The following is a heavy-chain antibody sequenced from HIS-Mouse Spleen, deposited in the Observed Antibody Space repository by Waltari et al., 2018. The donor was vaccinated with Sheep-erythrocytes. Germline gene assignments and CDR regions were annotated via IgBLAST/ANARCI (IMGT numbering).Heavy chain of an antibody. CDR2: ISYYGSNK. V-gene: IGHV3-30-3*01. CDR1: GFTFSSYA. CDR3: ARGAFDI. Sequence: QVQLVESGGGVVQPGRSLRLSCAASGFTFSSYAMHWVRQAPGKGLEWVAVISYYGSNKYYADSVKGRFTISRDNSKNTLYLQMNSLRAEDTAVYYCARGAFDIWGQGTMVTVSS. J-gene: IGHJ3*02.